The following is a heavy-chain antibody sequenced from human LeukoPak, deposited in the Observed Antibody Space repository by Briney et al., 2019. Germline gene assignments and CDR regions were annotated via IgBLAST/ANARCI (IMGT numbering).Heavy chain of an antibody. CDR3: ARLHSSSWYELDYNWFDP. D-gene: IGHD6-13*01. Sequence: GGSLRLSCAASGFTFSSYDMHWVRQATGKGLEWVSAIGTAGDTYYPGSVKGRFTISRENAKNSLYLQMNSLRSDDTAVYYCARLHSSSWYELDYNWFDPWGQGTLVTVSS. J-gene: IGHJ5*02. CDR1: GFTFSSYD. CDR2: IGTAGDT. V-gene: IGHV3-13*04.